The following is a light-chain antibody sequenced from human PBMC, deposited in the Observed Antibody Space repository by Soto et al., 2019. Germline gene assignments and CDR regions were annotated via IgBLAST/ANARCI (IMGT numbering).Light chain of an antibody. CDR3: QHYGNSPLT. CDR2: GAS. J-gene: IGKJ5*01. CDR1: QSVNSK. Sequence: IVMPKSHATLSVSPGERATLSCRASQSVNSKLAWYQQKPGRAPRLLIYGASTRATGIPARFSGSGSGTEFTLTISRLEPDDFAVYYCQHYGNSPLTFGQGTRLEIK. V-gene: IGKV3-15*01.